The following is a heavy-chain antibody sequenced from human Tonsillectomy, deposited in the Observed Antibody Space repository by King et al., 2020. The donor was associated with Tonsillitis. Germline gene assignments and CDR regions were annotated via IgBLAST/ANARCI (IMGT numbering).Heavy chain of an antibody. J-gene: IGHJ5*01. CDR1: GFTFGPYT. Sequence: QLVQSGGGLVQPGGSLRLSCAASGFTFGPYTMHWVRQTPGRGLEHLSAIISNGGRTYSANSGKGRFTISRDNTKDTLYLQMGSLRPEDTAVYYCARGSGSWPNWFDSWGQGTLVTVSS. D-gene: IGHD3-10*01. CDR2: IISNGGRT. V-gene: IGHV3-64*01. CDR3: ARGSGSWPNWFDS.